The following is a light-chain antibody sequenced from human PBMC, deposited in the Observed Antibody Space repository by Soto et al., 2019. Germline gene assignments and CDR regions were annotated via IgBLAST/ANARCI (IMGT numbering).Light chain of an antibody. Sequence: DIQMTQSPSTLSASVGDRVTITCRASQSISTWLAWYQRKPGKAPKLMIYTASNLERGVPSRFSGSGSGTEFTLTISSLQPDDFATYYCQQHNRDPWTFGQGTKLEIK. J-gene: IGKJ1*01. CDR2: TAS. CDR3: QQHNRDPWT. CDR1: QSISTW. V-gene: IGKV1-5*03.